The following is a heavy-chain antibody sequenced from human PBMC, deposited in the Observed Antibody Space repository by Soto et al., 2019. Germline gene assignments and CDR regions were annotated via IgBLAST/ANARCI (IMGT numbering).Heavy chain of an antibody. CDR3: AHRRSPIFGVALHYFDY. V-gene: IGHV2-5*02. D-gene: IGHD3-3*01. J-gene: IGHJ4*01. CDR1: GFSLRTTGVG. Sequence: QITLKESGPTLVKPTQTLTLTCTFSGFSLRTTGVGVGWIRQPPGKALEWLAPIYWDDDKRYSPSLNSRLTVTKDTSKNQVVLKISNLDPVDTATYFCAHRRSPIFGVALHYFDYWGHGTLVTVSS. CDR2: IYWDDDK.